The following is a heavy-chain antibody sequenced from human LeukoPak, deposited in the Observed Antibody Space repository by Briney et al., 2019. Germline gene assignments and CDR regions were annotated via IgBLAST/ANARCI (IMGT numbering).Heavy chain of an antibody. CDR2: MNPNSGNT. V-gene: IGHV1-8*01. D-gene: IGHD6-19*01. J-gene: IGHJ4*02. Sequence: GASVKVSCKASGYTFTSYDINWVRQATGQGLEWMGWMNPNSGNTGYAQKFQGRVTMTRNTSISTAYMELSSLRSEDTAVYYCARCPIAVAGTGSYYFDYWGQGTLVTVSS. CDR3: ARCPIAVAGTGSYYFDY. CDR1: GYTFTSYD.